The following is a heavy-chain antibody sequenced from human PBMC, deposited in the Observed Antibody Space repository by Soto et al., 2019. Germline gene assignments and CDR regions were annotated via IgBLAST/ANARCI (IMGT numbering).Heavy chain of an antibody. CDR1: GGSISSSIYY. Sequence: PSETLSLTCTVSGGSISSSIYYWGWIRQPPGKGLEWIGSIYYSGSTYYNPSLKSRVTISVDTSKNQFSLKLSSVTAADTAVYYCARRTGSFDYWGQGTLVTVS. J-gene: IGHJ4*02. CDR2: IYYSGST. V-gene: IGHV4-39*01. CDR3: ARRTGSFDY.